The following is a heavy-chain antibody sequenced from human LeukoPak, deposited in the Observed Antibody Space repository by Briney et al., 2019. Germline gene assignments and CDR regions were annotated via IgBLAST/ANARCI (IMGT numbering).Heavy chain of an antibody. D-gene: IGHD2-2*03. CDR2: IYYSGST. J-gene: IGHJ4*02. Sequence: SETLSLTCTVSGASISSSTDYWGWIRQPPGKGLEWIANIYYSGSTYYNPSLKSRVTISVDTSKNQFSLKLSSVTAADTAVYYRARRRLGYCSSTSCRGGYFDYWGQGTLVTVSS. CDR3: ARRRLGYCSSTSCRGGYFDY. V-gene: IGHV4-39*07. CDR1: GASISSSTDY.